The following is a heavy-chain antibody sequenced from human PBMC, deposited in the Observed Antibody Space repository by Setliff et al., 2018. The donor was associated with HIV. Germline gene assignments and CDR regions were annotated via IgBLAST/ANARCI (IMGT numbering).Heavy chain of an antibody. Sequence: KPSETLSLTCTVSGDTDFYWNWIRQPPGKGLEWIGYIHASGKTNYNPSLKSRLTMSLDTSKNQFSLKLNSVTAADTAVYYCARYSERGLNYHYGMDVWGQGTTVTVSS. CDR2: IHASGKT. CDR1: GDTDFY. D-gene: IGHD1-26*01. J-gene: IGHJ6*02. CDR3: ARYSERGLNYHYGMDV. V-gene: IGHV4-4*09.